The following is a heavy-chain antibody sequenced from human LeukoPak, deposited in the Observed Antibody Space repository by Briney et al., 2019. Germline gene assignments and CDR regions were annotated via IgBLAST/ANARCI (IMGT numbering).Heavy chain of an antibody. CDR1: GGSLSSYY. D-gene: IGHD6-19*01. J-gene: IGHJ4*02. CDR3: ARDRGSSGWDFDY. Sequence: SETLSLTSTVSGGSLSSYYWSWIPHPAGKGLEWIGRIYTSGSTNYHPSLKSRVTMPVHTSTHQFSLKLRLATAAQTAVYYCARDRGSSGWDFDYWGQGTLVTVSS. V-gene: IGHV4-4*07. CDR2: IYTSGST.